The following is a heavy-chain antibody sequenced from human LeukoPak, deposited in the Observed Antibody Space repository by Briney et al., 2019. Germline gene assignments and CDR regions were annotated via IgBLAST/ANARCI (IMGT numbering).Heavy chain of an antibody. J-gene: IGHJ4*02. CDR3: ARGHPSAEPPDY. Sequence: ASVKVSCKASGGTFSSYAISWVRQAPGQGLEHVGWINPNTGGASYAQKFRGRVTMTRDTSINTVYMELTRLTSDDTAVYYCARGHPSAEPPDYWGQGSLVTVSS. CDR2: INPNTGGA. V-gene: IGHV1-2*02. CDR1: GGTFSSYA. D-gene: IGHD1-14*01.